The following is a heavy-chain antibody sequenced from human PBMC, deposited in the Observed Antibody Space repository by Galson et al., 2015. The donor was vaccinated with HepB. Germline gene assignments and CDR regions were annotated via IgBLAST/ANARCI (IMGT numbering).Heavy chain of an antibody. D-gene: IGHD3-10*01. CDR3: ARGGSVRGLPTRGYYHYDYMDV. CDR1: GYSFTAYG. CDR2: VNGDNGNT. J-gene: IGHJ6*03. Sequence: SVKVSCKASGYSFTAYGMRWVRQAPGQRFEWMGWVNGDNGNTKYPQKYQDRVTIIRDTSASTAHMELSSLTSEDTAVYYCARGGSVRGLPTRGYYHYDYMDVWGKGTTVTVSS. V-gene: IGHV1-3*01.